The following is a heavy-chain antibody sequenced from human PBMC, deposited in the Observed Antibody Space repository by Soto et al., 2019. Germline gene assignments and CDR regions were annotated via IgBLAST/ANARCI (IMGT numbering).Heavy chain of an antibody. V-gene: IGHV3-21*01. CDR2: ISSSSSYI. D-gene: IGHD3-10*01. CDR3: ARGPEDTMVRGGGLSDY. CDR1: GFTFSSYS. J-gene: IGHJ4*02. Sequence: GGSLRLSCAASGFTFSSYSMNWVRQAPGKGLEWVSSISSSSSYIYYADSVKGRFTISRDNAKNSLYLQMNSLRAEDTAVYYCARGPEDTMVRGGGLSDYWGQGTLVTVSS.